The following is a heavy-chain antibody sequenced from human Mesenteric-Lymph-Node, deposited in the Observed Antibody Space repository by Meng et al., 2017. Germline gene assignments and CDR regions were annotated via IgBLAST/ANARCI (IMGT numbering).Heavy chain of an antibody. J-gene: IGHJ4*02. CDR3: VRDNPVDRATIFDY. CDR1: GYTFTAYA. Sequence: QVQLVQSGSELKKPGASVQVSCNASGYTFTAYAINWVRQAPGQGLEWLGWISPNTGYPTYAPDFTGRFVLSVDTSVSTAYLQISSLKTDDTAVYYCVRDNPVDRATIFDYWGQGTLVTVSS. V-gene: IGHV7-4-1*02. D-gene: IGHD5-24*01. CDR2: ISPNTGYP.